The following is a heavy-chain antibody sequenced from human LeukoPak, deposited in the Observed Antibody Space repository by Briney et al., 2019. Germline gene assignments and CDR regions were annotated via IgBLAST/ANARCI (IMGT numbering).Heavy chain of an antibody. D-gene: IGHD1-26*01. V-gene: IGHV4-59*08. Sequence: PSETLSLTCTVSGGSISTYYWSWIRQPPGKGLEWIAYIYYSGSTNCNPSLKSRVTISVDTSKNQFSLKLSSVTAADTAVYYCARLRRGSYYFGSWGQGTLVTVSS. CDR2: IYYSGST. CDR1: GGSISTYY. J-gene: IGHJ4*02. CDR3: ARLRRGSYYFGS.